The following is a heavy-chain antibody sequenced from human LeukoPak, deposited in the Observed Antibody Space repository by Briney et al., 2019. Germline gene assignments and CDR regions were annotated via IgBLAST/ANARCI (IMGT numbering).Heavy chain of an antibody. Sequence: GGSLRLSCAASGFAFNSYAMHWVRQAPGKGLEWVAVISYDGSNEYYADSVRGRFTISRDNSKNTLYLQMNSLRPEDTAVYYCAREDCSGGSCYTGIGFFHHWGQGTLVTVSS. J-gene: IGHJ1*01. CDR1: GFAFNSYA. V-gene: IGHV3-30-3*01. CDR2: ISYDGSNE. D-gene: IGHD2-15*01. CDR3: AREDCSGGSCYTGIGFFHH.